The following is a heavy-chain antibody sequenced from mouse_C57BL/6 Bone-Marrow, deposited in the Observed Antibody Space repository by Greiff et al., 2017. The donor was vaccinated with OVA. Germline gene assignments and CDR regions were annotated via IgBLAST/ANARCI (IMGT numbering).Heavy chain of an antibody. D-gene: IGHD3-2*02. CDR2: INPNNGGT. V-gene: IGHV1-18*01. Sequence: VQLQQSGPELVKPGASVKIPCKASGYTFTDYNMDWVKQSHGKSLEWIGDINPNNGGTIYNQKFKGKATLTVDKSSSTAYMELRSLTAEDTAVYYCARSGSSGYLFDYWGQGTTLTVSS. CDR1: GYTFTDYN. CDR3: ARSGSSGYLFDY. J-gene: IGHJ2*01.